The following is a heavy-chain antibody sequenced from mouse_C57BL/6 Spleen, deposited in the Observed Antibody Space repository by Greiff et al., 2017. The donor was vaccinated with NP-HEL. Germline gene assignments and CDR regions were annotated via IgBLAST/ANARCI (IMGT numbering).Heavy chain of an antibody. D-gene: IGHD3-2*02. CDR1: GYTFTSYW. CDR2: IDPSDSET. Sequence: QVQLQQPGAELVRPGSSVKLSCKASGYTFTSYWMHWVKQRPIQGLEWIGNIDPSDSETHYNQKFKDQAPLTVHKSSGATYLRLSSLTSEDSAVYYCAVEATWFAYWGQGTLVTVSA. J-gene: IGHJ3*01. V-gene: IGHV1-52*01. CDR3: AVEATWFAY.